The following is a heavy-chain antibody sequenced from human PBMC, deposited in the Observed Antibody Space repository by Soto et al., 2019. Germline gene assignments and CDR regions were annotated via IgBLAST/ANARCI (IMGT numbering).Heavy chain of an antibody. D-gene: IGHD3-3*01. CDR3: ARSRGAGFWSGYYTGSYFDY. CDR1: GGSFSGYY. Sequence: KPSETLSLTCAVYGGSFSGYYWSWIRQPPGKGLEWIGEINHSGSINYNPSLKSRVTISVDTSKNQFSLKLSSVTAADTAVYYCARSRGAGFWSGYYTGSYFDYWGQGTLVTVSS. CDR2: INHSGSI. V-gene: IGHV4-34*01. J-gene: IGHJ4*02.